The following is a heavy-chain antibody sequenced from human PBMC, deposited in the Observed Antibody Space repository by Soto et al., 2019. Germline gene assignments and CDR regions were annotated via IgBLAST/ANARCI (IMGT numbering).Heavy chain of an antibody. J-gene: IGHJ4*02. V-gene: IGHV1-18*04. D-gene: IGHD6-19*01. CDR1: CYSFTSYG. CDR2: ISVYSGNT. Sequence: ASGKVSYEDPCYSFTSYGNKWVRQAPGQGLEWMGWISVYSGNTKYPQKLQGRVTMTTDTSTSTAYMELRSLRSDDTAVYYCARGSYSSGWTFGYWGQGTLVMVS. CDR3: ARGSYSSGWTFGY.